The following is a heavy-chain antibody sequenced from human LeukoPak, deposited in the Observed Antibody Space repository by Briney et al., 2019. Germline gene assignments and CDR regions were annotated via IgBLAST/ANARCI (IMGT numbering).Heavy chain of an antibody. CDR3: ARGGSDYYDSSVSLDAFDI. CDR2: IYYSGST. V-gene: IGHV4-59*12. CDR1: GGSISSYY. J-gene: IGHJ3*02. Sequence: SETLSLTCTVSGGSISSYYWSWIRQPPGKGLEWIGYIYYSGSTNYNPSLKSRVTISVDTSKNQFSLKLSSLTAADTAVYYCARGGSDYYDSSVSLDAFDIWGQGTMVTVSS. D-gene: IGHD3-22*01.